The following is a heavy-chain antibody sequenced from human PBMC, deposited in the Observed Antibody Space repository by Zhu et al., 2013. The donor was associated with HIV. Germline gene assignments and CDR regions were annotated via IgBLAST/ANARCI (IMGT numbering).Heavy chain of an antibody. Sequence: QVQLVQSGVEVKKPGASVKVSCKVSGYIFSDYFMHWVRQAPGQGLEWMGWINPKSGGTNYAQKFQGRVTMTRDTSISTAYMELSRLRSDDTAVFYCARDIGIVGTSRYYYYMDVWGKGTTVTVSS. CDR3: ARDIGIVGTSRYYYYMDV. D-gene: IGHD1-26*01. V-gene: IGHV1-2*02. CDR2: INPKSGGT. CDR1: GYIFSDYF. J-gene: IGHJ6*03.